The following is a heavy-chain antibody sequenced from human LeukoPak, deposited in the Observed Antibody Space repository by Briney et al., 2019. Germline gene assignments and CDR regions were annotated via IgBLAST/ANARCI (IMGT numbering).Heavy chain of an antibody. CDR2: IRYGGSNK. CDR1: GFTFSSYG. D-gene: IGHD3-22*01. Sequence: GGSLRLSCAASGFTFSSYGMHWVRQAPGKGLEWVAFIRYGGSNKYYADSVKGRFTISRDNSKNTLYLQMNSLRAEDTAVYYCARVNYYDSSGYSQAFDIWGQGTMVTVSS. V-gene: IGHV3-30*02. CDR3: ARVNYYDSSGYSQAFDI. J-gene: IGHJ3*02.